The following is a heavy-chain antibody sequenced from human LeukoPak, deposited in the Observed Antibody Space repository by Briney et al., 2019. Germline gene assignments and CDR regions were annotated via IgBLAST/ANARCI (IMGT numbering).Heavy chain of an antibody. CDR2: IYYSGST. CDR1: GGSISSSSYY. V-gene: IGHV4-39*07. D-gene: IGHD2-2*01. J-gene: IGHJ4*02. Sequence: PSETLSLTCTVSGGSISSSSYYWGWIRQPPGKGLEWIGSIYYSGSTNYNPSLKSRVTISVDTSKNQFSLKVRSVTAADTAVYYCARFKSGPGCSSASCTDFDYWGQGTLVTVSS. CDR3: ARFKSGPGCSSASCTDFDY.